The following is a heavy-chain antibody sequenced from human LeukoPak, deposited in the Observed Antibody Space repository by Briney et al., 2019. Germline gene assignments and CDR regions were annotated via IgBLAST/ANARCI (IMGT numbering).Heavy chain of an antibody. CDR2: ISSSSSSI. Sequence: GGSLRLSCAASGFTFSSYSMNWVRQAPGKGLELVSYISSSSSSIYYADSVKGRFTISRDNAKNSLYLQMNSLRAEDTAVYYCARGQDGTTSPFDYWGTGTLVTVSS. V-gene: IGHV3-48*01. J-gene: IGHJ4*02. D-gene: IGHD1-7*01. CDR3: ARGQDGTTSPFDY. CDR1: GFTFSSYS.